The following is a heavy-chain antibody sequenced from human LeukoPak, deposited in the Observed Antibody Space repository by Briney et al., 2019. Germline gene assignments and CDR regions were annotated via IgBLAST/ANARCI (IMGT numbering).Heavy chain of an antibody. D-gene: IGHD3-10*01. V-gene: IGHV3-23*01. CDR1: GFTFSSYA. J-gene: IGHJ5*02. CDR3: AKDRVGLLRFGELSPQP. Sequence: GGSLRLSCAASGFTFSSYAMSWVRQAPGKGLEWVSAISGSGGSTYYADSVKGRFTISRDNSKNTLYLQMNSLRAEDTAVYYCAKDRVGLLRFGELSPQPWGQGTLVTVSS. CDR2: ISGSGGST.